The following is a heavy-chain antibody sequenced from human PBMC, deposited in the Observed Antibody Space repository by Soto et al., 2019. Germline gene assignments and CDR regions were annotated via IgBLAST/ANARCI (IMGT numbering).Heavy chain of an antibody. CDR2: IKSKTDGGTT. J-gene: IGHJ4*02. D-gene: IGHD3-3*01. CDR1: GFTFSNAW. V-gene: IGHV3-15*07. CDR3: TTAHERTYYDFWSGYYTPDY. Sequence: EVQLVESGGGLVKPGGSLRLSCAASGFTFSNAWMNWVRQAPGKGLEWVGRIKSKTDGGTTDYAAPVKGRFTISRDDSKNTLYLQMNSLKTEDTAVYHCTTAHERTYYDFWSGYYTPDYWGQGTLVTVSS.